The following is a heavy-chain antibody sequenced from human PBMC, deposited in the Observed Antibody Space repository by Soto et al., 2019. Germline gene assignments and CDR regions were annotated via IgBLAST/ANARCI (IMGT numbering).Heavy chain of an antibody. V-gene: IGHV4-59*08. J-gene: IGHJ4*02. Sequence: QVQLQESGPGLVKPSETLSLTCTVSGGPISSYYWSWIRQPPGKGLEWIGCMVYSGSTNYNPSLKSRVTISVDTSNNQFSLNLSSVTAADTAVYFCATRSNGEGDDSDYWGQGTLVTVSS. CDR3: ATRSNGEGDDSDY. CDR2: MVYSGST. CDR1: GGPISSYY. D-gene: IGHD3-10*01.